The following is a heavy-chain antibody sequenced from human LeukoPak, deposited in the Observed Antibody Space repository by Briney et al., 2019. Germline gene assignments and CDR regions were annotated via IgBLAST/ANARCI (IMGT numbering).Heavy chain of an antibody. CDR3: ARGGAYYGSGRAYYYYYGMDV. V-gene: IGHV4-34*01. CDR1: GGSFSGYY. Sequence: PSETLSLTCAVYGGSFSGYYWSWIRQPPGKGLEWIGEINHSGSTNYNPSLKSRVTISVDTSKNQFSLKLSSVTAADTAVYYCARGGAYYGSGRAYYYYYGMDVWGRGTTVTVSS. CDR2: INHSGST. J-gene: IGHJ6*02. D-gene: IGHD3-10*01.